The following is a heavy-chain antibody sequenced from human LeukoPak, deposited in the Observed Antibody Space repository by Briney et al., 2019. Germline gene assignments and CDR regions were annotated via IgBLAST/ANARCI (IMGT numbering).Heavy chain of an antibody. Sequence: KPSETLSLTCAVYGGSFSGYFWSWIRQPPGKGLEWIGEINQSGSTNYNPSLKSRVTISVDTSKNQFSLKLSSVTAADTAVYYCARAVGDYPRFDYWGQGTLVTVSS. D-gene: IGHD4-17*01. J-gene: IGHJ4*02. CDR3: ARAVGDYPRFDY. V-gene: IGHV4-34*01. CDR1: GGSFSGYF. CDR2: INQSGST.